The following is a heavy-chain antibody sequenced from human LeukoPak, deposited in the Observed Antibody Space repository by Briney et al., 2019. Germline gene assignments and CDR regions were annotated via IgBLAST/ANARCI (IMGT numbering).Heavy chain of an antibody. J-gene: IGHJ6*03. D-gene: IGHD3-9*01. Sequence: CSVKVSCKASVGTFSSYASSGVRQAAGQGRDGMGSIIPICGTANSAQKFPGRVTITTDESTSTAYMEMSSLRSEDTAVYYCAAPRSHCAILSLGAYSYYMDVWGQGTAVTVSS. CDR1: VGTFSSYA. CDR2: IIPICGTA. V-gene: IGHV1-69*05. CDR3: AAPRSHCAILSLGAYSYYMDV.